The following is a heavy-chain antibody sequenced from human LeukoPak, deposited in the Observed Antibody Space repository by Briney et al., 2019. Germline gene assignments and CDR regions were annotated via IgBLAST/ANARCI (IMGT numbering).Heavy chain of an antibody. CDR2: ITWNSGTT. CDR1: GFTFDDFA. V-gene: IGHV3-9*01. Sequence: PGRSLRLSCVASGFTFDDFAMHWVRHLPGKGLEWVSGITWNSGTTGYADSVKGRFTISRDNAKNSLYSQMNSLRAEDTAVYYCAKDTRAVSVGSFDYWGQGTLVTFSS. CDR3: AKDTRAVSVGSFDY. D-gene: IGHD3-10*01. J-gene: IGHJ4*02.